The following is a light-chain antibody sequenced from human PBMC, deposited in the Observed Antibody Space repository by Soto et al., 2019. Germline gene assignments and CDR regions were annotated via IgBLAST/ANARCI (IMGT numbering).Light chain of an antibody. CDR1: SGHSSYA. CDR2: LNSDGSH. CDR3: QTWGTGIHV. Sequence: QSVLTQSPSASASLGASVKLTCTLSSGHSSYAIAWHQQQPEKGPRYLMKLNSDGSHSKGDGIPDRFSGSSSGAERYLIISCLQSEDEADYYCQTWGTGIHVFGTGTQLTVL. V-gene: IGLV4-69*01. J-gene: IGLJ1*01.